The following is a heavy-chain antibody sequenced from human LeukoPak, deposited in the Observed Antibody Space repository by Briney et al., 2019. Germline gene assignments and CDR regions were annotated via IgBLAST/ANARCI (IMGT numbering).Heavy chain of an antibody. Sequence: GGSLRLSCAASGFTFSSYAMHWVRQAPGKGLEWVAVISYDGSNKYYADSVKGRFTISRDNSKNTLYLQMDSLRGEDTAVYYCTRDVASSTYHFDSSGLLDYWGQGTLVTVSS. CDR1: GFTFSSYA. CDR2: ISYDGSNK. D-gene: IGHD3-22*01. CDR3: TRDVASSTYHFDSSGLLDY. V-gene: IGHV3-30-3*01. J-gene: IGHJ4*02.